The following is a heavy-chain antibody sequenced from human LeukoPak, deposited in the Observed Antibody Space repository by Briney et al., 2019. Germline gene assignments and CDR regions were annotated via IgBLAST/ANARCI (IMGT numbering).Heavy chain of an antibody. Sequence: GGSLRLSCAASGLTVSNNYMKWVRQAPGKGLEWVSLIYSGGSTYYADSVKGRFTISRDNPKNTVYLQMNNLRAEDTAVYYCARDRHCGGSCSGLWGQGTLVTVSS. D-gene: IGHD2-15*01. CDR1: GLTVSNNY. CDR2: IYSGGST. V-gene: IGHV3-53*01. CDR3: ARDRHCGGSCSGL. J-gene: IGHJ4*02.